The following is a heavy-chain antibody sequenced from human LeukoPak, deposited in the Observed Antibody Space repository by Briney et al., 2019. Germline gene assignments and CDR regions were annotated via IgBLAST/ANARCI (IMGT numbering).Heavy chain of an antibody. J-gene: IGHJ4*02. V-gene: IGHV3-53*01. CDR3: ARGEGLFDY. CDR2: IYSGGRT. Sequence: HPGGSLRLSCAASGFTVSSDYMSWGRQAPGEGLEWVSVIYSGGRTKYADSVKGRFTISRENSKNTLYLQMNSLRAEDTAVYYCARGEGLFDYWGQGTLVTVSS. CDR1: GFTVSSDY.